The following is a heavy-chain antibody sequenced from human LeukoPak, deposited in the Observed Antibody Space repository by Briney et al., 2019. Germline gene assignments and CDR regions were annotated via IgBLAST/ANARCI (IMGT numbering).Heavy chain of an antibody. CDR3: AKDSRGWLTYGMDV. CDR1: GFTFDDYA. J-gene: IGHJ6*02. Sequence: QPGRSLRLSCAASGFTFDDYAMHWVRQAPGKGLEWVSGISWNSGSIGYADSVKGRFTISRDNAKNSLYLQMNSLRAEDTALYYCAKDSRGWLTYGMDVWGQGTTVTVSS. V-gene: IGHV3-9*01. CDR2: ISWNSGSI. D-gene: IGHD4/OR15-4a*01.